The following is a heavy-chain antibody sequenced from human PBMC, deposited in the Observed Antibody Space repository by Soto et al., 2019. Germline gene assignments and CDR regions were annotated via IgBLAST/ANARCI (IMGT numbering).Heavy chain of an antibody. CDR3: ERLTIAGEIYWYFDL. D-gene: IGHD7-27*01. CDR2: IDPIFGTT. Sequence: QVQLVQSGAEVKTPGSSVTVSCKASVGTFSSNAISWVRQAPGQGLEWMGGIDPIFGTTNYAQKFQGRVTITADVSTSTAYMELSSLISEDTAEYYCERLTIAGEIYWYFDLWGRGTLVIVS. V-gene: IGHV1-69*12. J-gene: IGHJ2*01. CDR1: VGTFSSNA.